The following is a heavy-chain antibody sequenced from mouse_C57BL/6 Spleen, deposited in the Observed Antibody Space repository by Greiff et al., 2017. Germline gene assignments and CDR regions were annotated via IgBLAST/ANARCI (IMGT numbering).Heavy chain of an antibody. V-gene: IGHV1-50*01. CDR3: ARSIYYGNYGVYYAMDY. CDR2: IDPSDSYT. J-gene: IGHJ4*01. Sequence: QVQLQQSGAELVKPGASVKLSCKASGYTFTSYWMQWVKQRPGQGLEWIGEIDPSDSYTNYNQKFKGKATLTVDTSSSTAYMQLSSLTSEDSAVYYCARSIYYGNYGVYYAMDYWGQGTSVTVSS. CDR1: GYTFTSYW. D-gene: IGHD2-1*01.